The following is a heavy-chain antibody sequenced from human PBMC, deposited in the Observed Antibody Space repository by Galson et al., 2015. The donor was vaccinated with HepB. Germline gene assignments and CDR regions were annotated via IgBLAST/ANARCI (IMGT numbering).Heavy chain of an antibody. CDR2: ISGYNGNT. Sequence: SVKVSCKASGGTFSSYTISWVRQAPGQGLEWTGWISGYNGNTNYALKLQDRVTITADTSTRTVYMELRSLRSDDTAVYYCARARYSTSSPDYWGQGTLVTVSS. CDR1: GGTFSSYT. J-gene: IGHJ4*02. D-gene: IGHD6-6*01. V-gene: IGHV1-18*01. CDR3: ARARYSTSSPDY.